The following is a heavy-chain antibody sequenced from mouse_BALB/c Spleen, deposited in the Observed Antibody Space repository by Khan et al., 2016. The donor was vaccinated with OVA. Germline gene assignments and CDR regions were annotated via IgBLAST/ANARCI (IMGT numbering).Heavy chain of an antibody. J-gene: IGHJ2*01. CDR1: GYSFTGYF. CDR2: INPHIGET. V-gene: IGHV1-20*02. CDR3: TRIYLSDFDY. D-gene: IGHD2-1*01. Sequence: VQLQQSGPELVRPGASVKISCKASGYSFTGYFMNWVMQSHGKSLEWIGRINPHIGETFYNQRFTDKATLTVDDSSSTAHMELRSLASEDSAVYYCTRIYLSDFDYWGQGTTLTVSS.